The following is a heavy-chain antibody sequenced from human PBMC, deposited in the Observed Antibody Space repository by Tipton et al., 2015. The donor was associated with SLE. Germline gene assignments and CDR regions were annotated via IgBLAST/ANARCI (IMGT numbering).Heavy chain of an antibody. D-gene: IGHD2-21*01. CDR3: ARGFRPYAFVP. CDR1: GDSIRNGAHS. Sequence: TLSLTCSVSGDSIRNGAHSWSWIRPPPGKGLEWIGYIYKNGDTFYNPSLKSRVTISMDTSRNQFSLKVTSEAAADTAVYYCARGFRPYAFVPWGQGTLVTVSS. CDR2: IYKNGDT. V-gene: IGHV4-30-2*01. J-gene: IGHJ5*02.